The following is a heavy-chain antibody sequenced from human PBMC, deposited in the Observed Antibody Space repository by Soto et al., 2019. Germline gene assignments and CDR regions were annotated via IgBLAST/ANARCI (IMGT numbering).Heavy chain of an antibody. CDR2: ISGSGGST. CDR3: AKDPNWKPWIQLWYDNWFDP. Sequence: EVQLLESGGGLVQPGGSLRLSCAASGFTFSSYAMSWVRQAPGKGLEGVPAISGSGGSTYYADSVKGRFTISRDNSKNTLYLQMNSLRAEDTAVYYCAKDPNWKPWIQLWYDNWFDPWGQGTLVTVSS. CDR1: GFTFSSYA. D-gene: IGHD5-18*01. V-gene: IGHV3-23*01. J-gene: IGHJ5*02.